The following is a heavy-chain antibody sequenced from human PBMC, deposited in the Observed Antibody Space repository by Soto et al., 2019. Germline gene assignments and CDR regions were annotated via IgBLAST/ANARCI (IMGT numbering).Heavy chain of an antibody. CDR3: AFFPRALSSSWSNYFDP. V-gene: IGHV2-5*02. CDR2: IYWDDDK. J-gene: IGHJ5*02. CDR1: GFSLSTTGVA. Sequence: QITLKESGPTLVKPTETLTLTCTFSGFSLSTTGVAVGWIRQPPGKALEWLALIYWDDDKRYSPSLKTRLTITKDTSKNQVVLTMTNLDPVDTATYYCAFFPRALSSSWSNYFDPWCQGTLVTVSS. D-gene: IGHD6-13*01.